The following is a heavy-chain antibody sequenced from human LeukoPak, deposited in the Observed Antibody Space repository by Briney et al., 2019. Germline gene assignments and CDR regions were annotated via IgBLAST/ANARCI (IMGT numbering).Heavy chain of an antibody. V-gene: IGHV4-34*01. D-gene: IGHD3-22*01. CDR3: ARGRYYDSSGYYFYYYYYMDV. J-gene: IGHJ6*03. CDR2: INHSGST. Sequence: SETLSLTCAVYGGSFSGYYWSWLRQPPGKGLEWIGEINHSGSTNYNPSLKSRVTISVDTSKNQFSLKLSSVTAADTAVYYCARGRYYDSSGYYFYYYYYMDVWGKGTTVTVSS. CDR1: GGSFSGYY.